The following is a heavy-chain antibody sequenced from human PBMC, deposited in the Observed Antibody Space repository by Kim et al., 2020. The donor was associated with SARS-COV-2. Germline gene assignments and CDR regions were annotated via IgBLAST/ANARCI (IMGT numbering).Heavy chain of an antibody. CDR2: IRSKANSYAT. CDR3: TRGFYGSGSNTFDY. J-gene: IGHJ4*01. CDR1: GFTFSGSA. V-gene: IGHV3-73*01. Sequence: GGSLRLSCAASGFTFSGSAMHWVRQASGKGLEWVGRIRSKANSYATTYAASVKGRFTISRDDSKNTAYLQVNSLITEDTAIYFCTRGFYGSGSNTFDYWG. D-gene: IGHD3-10*01.